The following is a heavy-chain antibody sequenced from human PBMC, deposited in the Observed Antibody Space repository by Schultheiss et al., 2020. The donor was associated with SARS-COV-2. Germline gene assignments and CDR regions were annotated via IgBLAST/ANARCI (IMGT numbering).Heavy chain of an antibody. Sequence: SETLSLTCTVSGDSVSSYYWGWIRQPPGKRLEWIGYMYSRGSATYNPSLKSRVTISVDRSKNQFSLKLSSVTAADTAVYYCARWARYCSSTSCYYEGWFDPWGQGTLVTVSS. D-gene: IGHD2-2*01. CDR3: ARWARYCSSTSCYYEGWFDP. CDR1: GDSVSSYY. V-gene: IGHV4-59*02. J-gene: IGHJ5*02. CDR2: MYSRGSA.